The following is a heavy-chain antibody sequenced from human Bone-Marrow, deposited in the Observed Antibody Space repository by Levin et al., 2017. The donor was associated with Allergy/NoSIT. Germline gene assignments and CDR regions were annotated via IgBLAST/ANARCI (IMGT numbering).Heavy chain of an antibody. V-gene: IGHV1-18*01. Sequence: GESLKISCKASGYTFTNYGVSWVRQAPGQGLEWVGWISAYNGNTAYAQKLQDRVSMTTDTSSATAYMELRGLRSDDTAIYYCARDPPVAAAPLLDVWGKGTTVTVSS. CDR3: ARDPPVAAAPLLDV. D-gene: IGHD6-13*01. J-gene: IGHJ6*04. CDR1: GYTFTNYG. CDR2: ISAYNGNT.